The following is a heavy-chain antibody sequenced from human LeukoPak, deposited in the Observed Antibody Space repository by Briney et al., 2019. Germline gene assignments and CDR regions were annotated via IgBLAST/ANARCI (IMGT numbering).Heavy chain of an antibody. CDR3: ARDESAYYYDSRGYYCSY. V-gene: IGHV1-18*01. J-gene: IGHJ4*02. CDR1: GYTFTTYG. D-gene: IGHD3-22*01. Sequence: ASVRVSCKASGYTFTTYGISWVRQAPGQGLEWMGWISAYNDDTNYAQRFQGRVTMTTDTSTTTAYMELRSLRSDDTAVYYCARDESAYYYDSRGYYCSYWGQGTLVTVSS. CDR2: ISAYNDDT.